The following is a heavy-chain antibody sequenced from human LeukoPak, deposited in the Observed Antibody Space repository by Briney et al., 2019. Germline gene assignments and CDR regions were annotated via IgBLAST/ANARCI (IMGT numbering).Heavy chain of an antibody. Sequence: SETLSLTCTVSGGSISSGSYYWSWIRQPAGKGLEWIGRIYTSGSTNYNPSLKSRVTISVDTSKNQFSLKLSSVTAADTAVYYCARDPIRPYYYDSSGYGAFDIWGQGTTVTVSS. CDR3: ARDPIRPYYYDSSGYGAFDI. J-gene: IGHJ3*02. CDR1: GGSISSGSYY. D-gene: IGHD3-22*01. V-gene: IGHV4-61*02. CDR2: IYTSGST.